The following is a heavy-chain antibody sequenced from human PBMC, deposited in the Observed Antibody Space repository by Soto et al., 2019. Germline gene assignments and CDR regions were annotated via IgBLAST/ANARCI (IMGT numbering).Heavy chain of an antibody. CDR1: GDSVSSNSAA. Sequence: SPTLSLTCAISGDSVSSNSAAWNWIRQSPSRGLEWLGRTYYRSKWYNDYAVSVKSRITINPDTSKNQFSLQLNSVTPEDTAVYYCAREIEGGRGPERNWFDPWGQGTLVTVSS. V-gene: IGHV6-1*01. CDR3: AREIEGGRGPERNWFDP. D-gene: IGHD3-16*01. J-gene: IGHJ5*02. CDR2: TYYRSKWYN.